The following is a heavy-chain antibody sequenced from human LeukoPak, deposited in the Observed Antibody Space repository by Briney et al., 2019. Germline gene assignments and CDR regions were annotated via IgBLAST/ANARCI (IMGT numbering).Heavy chain of an antibody. D-gene: IGHD2-2*01. Sequence: SETLSLTCTVSGGSISSYYWSWIRQPPGKGLEWIGYIYYSGSTNYNPSLKSRVTISVDTSKNQFSLKLSSVTAADTAVYYCARAYPAATYGMDVWGHGTTVTVSS. CDR3: ARAYPAATYGMDV. J-gene: IGHJ6*02. V-gene: IGHV4-59*01. CDR2: IYYSGST. CDR1: GGSISSYY.